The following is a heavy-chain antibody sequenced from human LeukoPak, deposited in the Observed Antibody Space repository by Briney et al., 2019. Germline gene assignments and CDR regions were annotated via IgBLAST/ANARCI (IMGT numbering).Heavy chain of an antibody. D-gene: IGHD5-24*01. Sequence: SVKVSCKASGGTFSSYAISWVRQAPGQGLEWMGGIIPIFGTANYAQKFQGRVTITTDESTSTAYMELSSLRSEDTAVYYCARDRQEMTSIRCFDPWGQGTLVTVSS. J-gene: IGHJ5*02. CDR3: ARDRQEMTSIRCFDP. CDR1: GGTFSSYA. CDR2: IIPIFGTA. V-gene: IGHV1-69*05.